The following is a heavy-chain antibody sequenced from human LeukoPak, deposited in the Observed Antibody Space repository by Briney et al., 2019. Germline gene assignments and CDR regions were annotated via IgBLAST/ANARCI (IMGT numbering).Heavy chain of an antibody. Sequence: GGSLRLSCAASGFTFSSYWMHWVRQAPGKGLVWVSRINGDGSGTTYADSVKGRFTISRDNAKNTVFLQMKSLRAEDTAVYYCARYGQNWGQGTLVTVSS. D-gene: IGHD4-17*01. J-gene: IGHJ4*02. CDR1: GFTFSSYW. V-gene: IGHV3-74*01. CDR2: INGDGSGT. CDR3: ARYGQN.